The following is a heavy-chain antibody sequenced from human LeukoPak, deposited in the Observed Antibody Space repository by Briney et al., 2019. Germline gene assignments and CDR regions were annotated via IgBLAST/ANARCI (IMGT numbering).Heavy chain of an antibody. CDR3: TRGSIAYYYMDV. D-gene: IGHD3-22*01. CDR2: VYYSGST. J-gene: IGHJ6*03. Sequence: SETLSLTCTVSGGSISSYYWSWIRQPPGKGLEWIGYVYYSGSTNYNPSLKSRVTISVDTSKNQFSLKLSSVTAADTAVYYCTRGSIAYYYMDVWGKGTTVTISS. CDR1: GGSISSYY. V-gene: IGHV4-59*01.